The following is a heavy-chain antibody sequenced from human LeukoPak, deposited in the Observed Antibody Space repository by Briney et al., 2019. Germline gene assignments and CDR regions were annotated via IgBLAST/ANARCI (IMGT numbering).Heavy chain of an antibody. CDR3: AGVGRYSSGWYGMD. CDR2: IYYSGST. V-gene: IGHV4-59*01. Sequence: SETLSLTCTVSGGSISSYYWSWIRQPPGKGLEWIGYIYYSGSTNYNPSLKSRVTISVDTSKNQFSLKLSSVTAAATAVYYCAGVGRYSSGWYGMDWGQGTLVTVSS. J-gene: IGHJ4*02. CDR1: GGSISSYY. D-gene: IGHD6-19*01.